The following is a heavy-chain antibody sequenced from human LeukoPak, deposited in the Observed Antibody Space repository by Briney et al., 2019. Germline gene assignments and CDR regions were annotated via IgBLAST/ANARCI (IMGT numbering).Heavy chain of an antibody. J-gene: IGHJ4*02. CDR2: VSGSGGST. V-gene: IGHV3-23*01. Sequence: GGSLRLSCAASGFTFSSYAMSWVRQAPGKGLEWVSAVSGSGGSTYYADSVKGRLTISRDNSKNTLYLQMNSLRDEDTAVYYCAKEGYYGDYVCPFDYWGQGTLVTVSS. CDR3: AKEGYYGDYVCPFDY. D-gene: IGHD4-17*01. CDR1: GFTFSSYA.